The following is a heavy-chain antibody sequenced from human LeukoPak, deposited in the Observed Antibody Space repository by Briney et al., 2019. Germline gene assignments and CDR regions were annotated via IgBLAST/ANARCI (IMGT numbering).Heavy chain of an antibody. Sequence: GGSLRLSCAASGFTFSSYSMYWVRQAPGKGLEWVSYISSSRSNIYYADSVKGRFTISRDNAKNSLYLQMNSLRAEDTAVYYCARGAFAGGYFDYWGQGTLVTVSS. D-gene: IGHD6-13*01. CDR2: ISSSRSNI. CDR3: ARGAFAGGYFDY. J-gene: IGHJ4*02. V-gene: IGHV3-21*01. CDR1: GFTFSSYS.